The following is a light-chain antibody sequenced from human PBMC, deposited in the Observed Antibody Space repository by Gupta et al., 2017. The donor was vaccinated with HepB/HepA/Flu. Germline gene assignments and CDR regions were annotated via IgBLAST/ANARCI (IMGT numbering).Light chain of an antibody. CDR3: QQYGTSLSIT. Sequence: EIVLTQSPGTLSLSPGERATLSCRASQSVSSSFLAWYQQKLGQAPRLLIYGASSRATGIPDRFSGSGSGTDFTLTISRLEPEDFAVYYCQQYGTSLSITFGQETRLEIK. V-gene: IGKV3-20*01. CDR1: QSVSSSF. CDR2: GAS. J-gene: IGKJ5*01.